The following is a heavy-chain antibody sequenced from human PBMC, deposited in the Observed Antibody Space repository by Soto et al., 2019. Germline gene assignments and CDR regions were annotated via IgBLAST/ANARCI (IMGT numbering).Heavy chain of an antibody. CDR3: ARDEGRFGDGAFDI. CDR1: GGTFSSYA. CDR2: IIPIFGTA. V-gene: IGHV1-69*12. Sequence: QVQLVQSGAEVKKPGSSVKVSCKASGGTFSSYAISWVRQAPGQGLEWMGGIIPIFGTANYAQKFQGRVTITADESTSTADMELSSLRSEETAVYYCARDEGRFGDGAFDIWGQGTMVTVSS. D-gene: IGHD3-10*01. J-gene: IGHJ3*02.